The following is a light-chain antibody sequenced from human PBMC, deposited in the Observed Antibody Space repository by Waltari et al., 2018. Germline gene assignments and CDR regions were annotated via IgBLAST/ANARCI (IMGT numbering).Light chain of an antibody. CDR2: TAS. CDR3: QQLNSYPLT. Sequence: DIQLTQSPSFLSAPAGARVAITCRASQDISSYLSWYQQKPGKAPNPLIYTASTLQSGVPSRFSGSRSGTEFTLTISSLQPEDFATYYCQQLNSYPLTFGQGTRLDIK. J-gene: IGKJ5*01. CDR1: QDISSY. V-gene: IGKV1-9*01.